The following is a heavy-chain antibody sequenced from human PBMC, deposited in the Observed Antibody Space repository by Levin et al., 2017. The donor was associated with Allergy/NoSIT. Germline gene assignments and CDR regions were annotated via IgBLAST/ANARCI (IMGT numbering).Heavy chain of an antibody. CDR1: RVSFNEYG. D-gene: IGHD2-15*01. V-gene: IGHV3-23*01. CDR3: AKDRYCSGGICPLDY. J-gene: IGHJ4*01. Sequence: GESLKISCAASRVSFNEYGMTWVRRPPGKGLEWVSSISDSGVVKYYADSVRGRFTISRDNSKNMLYLQMNSLRVEDTALYYCAKDRYCSGGICPLDYWGRGTLVTVSS. CDR2: ISDSGVVK.